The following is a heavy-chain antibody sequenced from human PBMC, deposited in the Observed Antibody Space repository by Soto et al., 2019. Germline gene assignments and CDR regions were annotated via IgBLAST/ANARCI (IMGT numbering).Heavy chain of an antibody. D-gene: IGHD5-18*01. J-gene: IGHJ4*02. CDR3: ARDDDSAMALNFDY. CDR1: GFTFDSYS. CDR2: IDSSSSNK. V-gene: IGHV3-48*02. Sequence: GGSLRLSCAASGFTFDSYSMNWVRQAPGKGLEWVSYIDSSSSNKHYAGSVKGRFTISRDNAKNALYLQMSSLRDEDTAVYYCARDDDSAMALNFDYWGQGTLVTVSS.